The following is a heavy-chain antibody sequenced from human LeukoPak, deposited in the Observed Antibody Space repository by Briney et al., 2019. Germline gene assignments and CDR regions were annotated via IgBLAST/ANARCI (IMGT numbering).Heavy chain of an antibody. CDR2: ISGSGGST. J-gene: IGHJ6*02. D-gene: IGHD3-16*01. V-gene: IGHV3-23*01. CDR1: GFTFSSYG. Sequence: GGSLSLSCAASGFTFSSYGMSWVGQAPGKGLEWVSVISGSGGSTYYADSVKGRFTISRDNSRNTPYLQMNSLRAEDTAVYYCAKVLGHNYYNAMDVWAQRTTVTVSS. CDR3: AKVLGHNYYNAMDV.